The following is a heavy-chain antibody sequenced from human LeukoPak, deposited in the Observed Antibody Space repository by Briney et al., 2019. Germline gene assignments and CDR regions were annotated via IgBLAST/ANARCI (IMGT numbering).Heavy chain of an antibody. CDR1: GGSISSGGYS. CDR2: IYHSGST. CDR3: ARAHGDYGMDV. V-gene: IGHV4-30-2*01. D-gene: IGHD4-17*01. Sequence: SENLSLTCAVSGGSISSGGYSWSWIRQPPGKGLEWIGYIYHSGSTYYNPSLKSRVSISVDRSKNQFSLKLSSVTAADTAVYYCARAHGDYGMDVWGQGTTVTVSS. J-gene: IGHJ6*02.